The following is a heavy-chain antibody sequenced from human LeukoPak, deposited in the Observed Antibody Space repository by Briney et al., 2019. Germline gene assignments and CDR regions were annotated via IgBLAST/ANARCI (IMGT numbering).Heavy chain of an antibody. J-gene: IGHJ4*02. CDR2: INGGGAGT. D-gene: IGHD3-3*01. Sequence: QAGGSLRLSCAASGFTFSTYEMNWVRQAPGKGLEWVAYINGGGAGTHYAGSVKGRFSISRDNAKNSLYLQMNSLRAEDSAVYYCARPFNSHRPITGAGVAGLEWGQGTLVTVSS. CDR1: GFTFSTYE. CDR3: ARPFNSHRPITGAGVAGLE. V-gene: IGHV3-48*03.